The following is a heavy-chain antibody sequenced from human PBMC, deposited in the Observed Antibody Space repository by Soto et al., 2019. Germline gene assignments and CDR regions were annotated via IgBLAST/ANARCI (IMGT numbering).Heavy chain of an antibody. CDR2: ISAYNGNT. CDR3: ARITMVRGVIITWDY. D-gene: IGHD3-10*01. Sequence: QVQLVQSGAEVKKPGASVKVSCKASGYTFTSYGISWVRQAPGQGLEWMGWISAYNGNTNYAQKLQGRVTMTTDTSTSTAYMELRSLTADDTAVYYCARITMVRGVIITWDYWGQGTLVTVSS. J-gene: IGHJ4*02. V-gene: IGHV1-18*01. CDR1: GYTFTSYG.